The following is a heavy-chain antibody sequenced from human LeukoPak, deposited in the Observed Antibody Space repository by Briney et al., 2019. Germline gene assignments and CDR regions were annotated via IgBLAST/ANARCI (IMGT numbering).Heavy chain of an antibody. D-gene: IGHD1-26*01. Sequence: SPSETLSLTCTVSGGSISSYYWSWIRQPPGKGLEWIGYIYYSESTNYNPSLKSRVTISVDTSKNQFSLKLSSVTAADTAVYYCARVGAIHGFDYWGQGTLVTVSS. CDR1: GGSISSYY. CDR2: IYYSEST. CDR3: ARVGAIHGFDY. J-gene: IGHJ4*02. V-gene: IGHV4-59*01.